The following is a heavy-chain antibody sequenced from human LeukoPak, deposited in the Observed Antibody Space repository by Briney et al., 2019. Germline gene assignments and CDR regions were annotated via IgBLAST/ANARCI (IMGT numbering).Heavy chain of an antibody. V-gene: IGHV1-46*01. CDR3: ARDAVNDYGDPNWFDP. J-gene: IGHJ5*02. CDR1: GYTFTSYY. D-gene: IGHD4-17*01. CDR2: INPSGGST. Sequence: ASVKVSCKASGYTFTSYYMHWVRQAPGQGLEWMGIINPSGGSTSYAQKFQGRVTMTRDTSTSTVYMELSSLRSEDTAVYYCARDAVNDYGDPNWFDPWGQGTLVTVSS.